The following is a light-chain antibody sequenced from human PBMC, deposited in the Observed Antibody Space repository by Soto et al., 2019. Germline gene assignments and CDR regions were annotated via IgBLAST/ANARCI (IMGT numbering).Light chain of an antibody. CDR2: GGS. J-gene: IGKJ4*01. Sequence: EIVLTQSPGTLSLSPGERATLSCRASQSIRSSSLAWYQQKPGQAPRLLIYGGSSRATGIPDRLSGGGSGTDFSLTISRLETEDFSVYYCHQYGSSPLTFGGGTKVDIK. CDR3: HQYGSSPLT. V-gene: IGKV3-20*01. CDR1: QSIRSSS.